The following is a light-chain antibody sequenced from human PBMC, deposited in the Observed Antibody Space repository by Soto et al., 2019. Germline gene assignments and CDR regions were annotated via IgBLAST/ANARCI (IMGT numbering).Light chain of an antibody. CDR2: AAS. CDR1: QGISSY. CDR3: MQALQTPIT. J-gene: IGKJ5*01. Sequence: DIQLTQSPSFLSASVGDRVTITCRASQGISSYLAWYQQKPGKAPKLLIYAASTLQSGVPSRFSGSGSGTDFTLKISRVEAEDVGVYYCMQALQTPITFGQGTRLEIK. V-gene: IGKV1-9*01.